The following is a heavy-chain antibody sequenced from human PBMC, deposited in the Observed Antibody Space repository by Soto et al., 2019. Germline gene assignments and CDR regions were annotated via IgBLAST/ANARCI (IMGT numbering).Heavy chain of an antibody. J-gene: IGHJ5*02. CDR3: ARHPEVGYWEWFDP. V-gene: IGHV4-59*08. CDR2: IHSSGYS. CDR1: GVSISSHY. D-gene: IGHD1-26*01. Sequence: QVHLQESGPGLVMPSETMSLTCSVSGVSISSHYWTWIRQPPGKGLEWIGYIHSSGYSNYNSSLQSRLSMSVDTSKNQVSLKLNSVTAADTAVYYCARHPEVGYWEWFDPSGQGHLVTVSS.